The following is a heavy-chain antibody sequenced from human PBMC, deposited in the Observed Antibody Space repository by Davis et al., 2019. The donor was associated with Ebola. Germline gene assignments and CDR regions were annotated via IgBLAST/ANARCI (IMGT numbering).Heavy chain of an antibody. CDR2: IYSVCSS. D-gene: IGHD6-19*01. CDR3: AGAGYTSGWNFDN. CDR1: GGSISSYY. J-gene: IGHJ4*02. Sequence: MPSETLSPTCSVPGGSISSYYWSWNRQPAGKGLEWNGYIYSVCSSNANPSFRSRVTISVDTSKNQFSLKLISVTAADTAVYYCAGAGYTSGWNFDNRGQGTLVTVSS. V-gene: IGHV4-59*01.